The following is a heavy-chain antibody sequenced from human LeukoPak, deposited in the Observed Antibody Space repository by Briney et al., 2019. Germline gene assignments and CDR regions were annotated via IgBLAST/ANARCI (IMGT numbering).Heavy chain of an antibody. CDR3: ARDRENYGSGSARAFDI. J-gene: IGHJ3*02. D-gene: IGHD3-10*01. CDR2: IYSGGST. CDR1: GFTFSTYW. V-gene: IGHV3-66*01. Sequence: GGSLRLSCAASGFTFSTYWMSWVRQAPGKGLEWVSVIYSGGSTYYADSVKGRFTISRDNSKNTLYLQMNSLRAEDTAVYYCARDRENYGSGSARAFDIWGQGTMVTVSS.